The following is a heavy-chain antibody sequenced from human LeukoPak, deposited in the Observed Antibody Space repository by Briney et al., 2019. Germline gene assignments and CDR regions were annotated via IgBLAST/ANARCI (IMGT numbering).Heavy chain of an antibody. V-gene: IGHV3-30*18. J-gene: IGHJ4*02. Sequence: GGSLRLSCAASGFTFSSYGMHWGRQAPGKGLEWVAVISYDGSNKYYADSVKGRFTISRDNSKNTLYLQMNSLRAEDTAVYYCANDYYDSSGSSLLDYWGQGTLVTVSS. CDR3: ANDYYDSSGSSLLDY. CDR2: ISYDGSNK. D-gene: IGHD3-22*01. CDR1: GFTFSSYG.